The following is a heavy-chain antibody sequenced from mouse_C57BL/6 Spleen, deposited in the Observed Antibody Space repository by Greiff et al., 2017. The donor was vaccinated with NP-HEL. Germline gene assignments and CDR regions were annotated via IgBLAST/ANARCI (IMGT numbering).Heavy chain of an antibody. V-gene: IGHV1-64*01. CDR1: GYTFTSYW. D-gene: IGHD2-12*01. Sequence: QVQLQQPGAELVKPGASVKLSCKASGYTFTSYWMHWVKQRPGQGLEWIGMIHPNSGSTNYNEKFKSKATLTVDKSSSTAYMQLSSLTSEDSAVYYCARWGFTYERAYWGQGTLVTVSA. CDR3: ARWGFTYERAY. J-gene: IGHJ3*01. CDR2: IHPNSGST.